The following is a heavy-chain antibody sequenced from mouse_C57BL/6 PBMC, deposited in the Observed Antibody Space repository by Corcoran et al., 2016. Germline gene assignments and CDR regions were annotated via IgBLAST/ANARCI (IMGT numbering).Heavy chain of an antibody. Sequence: QVQLQQSGAELVKPGASVKISCKASGYAFSSYWMNWVKQRPGKGLEWIGQIYPGDGDTNYNGKFKGKATLTADKSSSTAYMQLSSLTSEDSAVYFCARLVTTVVATNFDYWGQGTTLTVSS. D-gene: IGHD1-1*01. CDR2: IYPGDGDT. J-gene: IGHJ2*01. CDR1: GYAFSSYW. V-gene: IGHV1-80*01. CDR3: ARLVTTVVATNFDY.